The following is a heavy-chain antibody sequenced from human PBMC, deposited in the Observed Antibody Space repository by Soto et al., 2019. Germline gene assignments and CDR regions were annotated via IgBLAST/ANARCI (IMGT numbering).Heavy chain of an antibody. V-gene: IGHV4-4*07. CDR2: IYATGSS. Sequence: PAAPLSLPCHGSGSSLSGYYWIWIRRNPGKGLEWIGRIYATGSSDYNPSLKSRITISVDMSKKQFSLTLRSVTAADTAMYYCVRDGTKNLRDWFDSWGQGIWVTVSS. J-gene: IGHJ5*01. CDR1: GSSLSGYY. CDR3: VRDGTKNLRDWFDS. D-gene: IGHD1-1*01.